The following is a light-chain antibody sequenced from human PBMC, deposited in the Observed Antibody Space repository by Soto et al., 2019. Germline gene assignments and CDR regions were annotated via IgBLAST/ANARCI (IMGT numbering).Light chain of an antibody. V-gene: IGKV1-5*01. CDR2: DAS. CDR3: QQYNSYLWT. Sequence: DIQMTQSPSTLSSSVGDRVIITCRASQSFRAWLAWYHQKTGKAPKLLIYDASIVASEVPSRFSGSGSGTRFTLTISSLQPDDFGSYYCQQYNSYLWTFGQGTKVEIK. CDR1: QSFRAW. J-gene: IGKJ1*01.